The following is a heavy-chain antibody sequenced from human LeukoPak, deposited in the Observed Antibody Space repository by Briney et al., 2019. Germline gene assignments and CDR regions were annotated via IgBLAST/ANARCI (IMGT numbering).Heavy chain of an antibody. D-gene: IGHD5-12*01. Sequence: SETLSLTCAVSGVSLSGYYWGWIRQTPGKGLEWIGEINHSGRTNYNPSLKSRVTISVDTSKNQFSLKLSSVTAADTAVYYCARGRYSGWYYFDYWGQGTLVTVSS. V-gene: IGHV4-34*01. CDR2: INHSGRT. J-gene: IGHJ4*02. CDR3: ARGRYSGWYYFDY. CDR1: GVSLSGYY.